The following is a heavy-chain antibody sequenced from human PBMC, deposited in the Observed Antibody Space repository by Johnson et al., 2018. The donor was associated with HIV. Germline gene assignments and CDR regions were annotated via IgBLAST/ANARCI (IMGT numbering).Heavy chain of an antibody. Sequence: VQLVESGGGVVRPGGSLRLSCAASGFTFDDYGMSWVRQAPGKGLEWVSGINWNGGSKGYGDSVKGRFTISRDNAKNSLYMQMNSLRAEYTALYYCAKVGATVITPRGESFDIWGQGTMVTVSS. V-gene: IGHV3-20*04. CDR2: INWNGGSK. D-gene: IGHD4-23*01. J-gene: IGHJ3*02. CDR3: AKVGATVITPRGESFDI. CDR1: GFTFDDYG.